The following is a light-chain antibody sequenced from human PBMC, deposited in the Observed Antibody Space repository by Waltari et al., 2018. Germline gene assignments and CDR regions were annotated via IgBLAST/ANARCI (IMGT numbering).Light chain of an antibody. J-gene: IGLJ2*01. CDR1: GSAVGASDY. V-gene: IGLV2-14*03. Sequence: QSALTQPASVSGSPGQSITISCSGVGSAVGASDYVSWHQHHPGKAPQVIIYDVTNRPSGVSDRSSASKSANTASLTSSRLQPEDEADYYCFSQTLDGLVLFGGGTRLTVL. CDR2: DVT. CDR3: FSQTLDGLVL.